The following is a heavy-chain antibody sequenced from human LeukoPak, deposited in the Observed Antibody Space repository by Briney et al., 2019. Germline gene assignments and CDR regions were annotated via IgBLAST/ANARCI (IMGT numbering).Heavy chain of an antibody. V-gene: IGHV3-15*01. Sequence: GGSLRLSCAASGFTFNNAWMSWVRQAPGKGLEWVGRIKSKTDGGTTDYAAPVKGRFTISRDDSKNTLYLQMNSLKTEDTAVYYCTTAPPDMVRGITTADTFDYWGQGTLVTVSS. CDR3: TTAPPDMVRGITTADTFDY. CDR2: IKSKTDGGTT. J-gene: IGHJ4*02. D-gene: IGHD3-10*01. CDR1: GFTFNNAW.